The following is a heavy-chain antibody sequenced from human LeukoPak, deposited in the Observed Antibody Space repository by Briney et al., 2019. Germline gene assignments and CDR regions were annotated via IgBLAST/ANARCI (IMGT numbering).Heavy chain of an antibody. Sequence: PSETLSLTCAVSGGSISSGGYSWSWIRQPPGKGLEWIGYIYHSGSTYYNPSLKSRVTISVDRSKNQFSLKLSSVTAADTAVYYCARGSIAAAGYVWGQGTLVTVSS. CDR3: ARGSIAAAGYV. V-gene: IGHV4-30-2*01. CDR1: GGSISSGGYS. CDR2: IYHSGST. D-gene: IGHD6-13*01. J-gene: IGHJ4*02.